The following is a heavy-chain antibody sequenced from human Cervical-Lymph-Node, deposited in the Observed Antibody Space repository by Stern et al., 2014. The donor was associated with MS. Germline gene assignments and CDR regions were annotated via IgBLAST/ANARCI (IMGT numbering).Heavy chain of an antibody. J-gene: IGHJ3*02. D-gene: IGHD3-10*01. CDR3: VRVRVPMVRGDTFSI. V-gene: IGHV3-21*01. Sequence: EVQLVESGGGLVKPGGSLRLSCAASGFNFSSYSMNWVRQAPGKGLEWASSISTSASYKYYAGSVEGRFTISRDNGKNSLYLQMNSLRAEDTAVYYCVRVRVPMVRGDTFSIWGQGTVVTVSS. CDR2: ISTSASYK. CDR1: GFNFSSYS.